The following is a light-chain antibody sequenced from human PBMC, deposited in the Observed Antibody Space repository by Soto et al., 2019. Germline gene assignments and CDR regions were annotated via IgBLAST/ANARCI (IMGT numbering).Light chain of an antibody. CDR3: QVWDSDVLHHV. Sequence: SYELTQSPSVSVAPGQTARITCGGNNIGSKNVHWFQQRPGQAPVLVVFDDGDRPSGIPDRFSGSNSGNTATLTISRVEAGDEADYYCQVWDSDVLHHVFGTGTKVTVL. CDR2: DDG. CDR1: NIGSKN. J-gene: IGLJ1*01. V-gene: IGLV3-21*02.